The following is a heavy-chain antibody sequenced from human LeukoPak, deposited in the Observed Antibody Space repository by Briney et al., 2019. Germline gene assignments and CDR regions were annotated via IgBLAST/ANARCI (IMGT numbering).Heavy chain of an antibody. V-gene: IGHV4-34*01. CDR1: GGSFSDYY. CDR2: INHSGST. Sequence: SETLSLTCAVYGGSFSDYYWSWIRQPPGKGLEWIGEINHSGSTNYKPSLKSRVTISIDKSRNQFPLKLSSVTAADTAVYYCARGGAEYYYGSGSQDYWGQGILATVSS. J-gene: IGHJ4*02. CDR3: ARGGAEYYYGSGSQDY. D-gene: IGHD3-10*01.